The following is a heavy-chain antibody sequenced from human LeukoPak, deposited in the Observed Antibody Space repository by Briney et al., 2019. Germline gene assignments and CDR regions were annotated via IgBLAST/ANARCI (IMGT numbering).Heavy chain of an antibody. CDR1: GGSFSGYY. Sequence: SETLSLTCAVYGGSFSGYYWSWIRQPPGKGLEWIGEINHSGSTNYNPSLKSRVTISVDTSKNQFSLKLSSVTAADTGVYYCARGVAAAGDRGYNWFDPWGQGTLVTVSS. J-gene: IGHJ5*02. CDR2: INHSGST. V-gene: IGHV4-34*01. CDR3: ARGVAAAGDRGYNWFDP. D-gene: IGHD6-13*01.